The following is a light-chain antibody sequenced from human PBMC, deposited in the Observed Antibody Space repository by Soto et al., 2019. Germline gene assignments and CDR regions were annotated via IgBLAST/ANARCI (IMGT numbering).Light chain of an antibody. V-gene: IGKV1-5*01. Sequence: DIQMTQSPSSLSASVGDRVTITCQASQDISNYLNWYQQKPGKAPKLLIYHASTLESGVPSRFSGSGSGTEFTLTISSLQPDDFATYYCQQYMSYSFGQGTKVDIK. J-gene: IGKJ1*01. CDR1: QDISNY. CDR3: QQYMSYS. CDR2: HAS.